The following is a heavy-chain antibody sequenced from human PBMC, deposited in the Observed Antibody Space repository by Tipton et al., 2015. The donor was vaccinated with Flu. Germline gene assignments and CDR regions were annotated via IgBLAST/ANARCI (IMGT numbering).Heavy chain of an antibody. D-gene: IGHD6-6*01. V-gene: IGHV3-11*01. J-gene: IGHJ6*03. CDR3: ASCGSASDYYYYYMDV. CDR1: GFTFSDYY. Sequence: SLRLSCAASGFTFSDYYMSWIRQAPGKGLEWVSYISSSGSTIYYADSVKGRFTISRDNAKNSLYLQMNSLRAEDTAVYYCASCGSASDYYYYYMDVWGKGTTVTVSS. CDR2: ISSSGSTI.